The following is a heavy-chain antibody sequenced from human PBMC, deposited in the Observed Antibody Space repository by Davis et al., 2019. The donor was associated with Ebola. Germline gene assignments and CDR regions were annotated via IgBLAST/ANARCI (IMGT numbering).Heavy chain of an antibody. CDR3: ARDVGGRAGY. V-gene: IGHV3-74*01. J-gene: IGHJ4*02. CDR2: IDTDGSTT. CDR1: AFTFRSYC. Sequence: PGGSLRLSCVGSAFTFRSYCFHWVRQAPGKGLEWVSRIDTDGSTTNYADSVRGRFTISRDNAKNTLFLQMSSLRADDTAVYYCARDVGGRAGYWGQGTLVTVSS.